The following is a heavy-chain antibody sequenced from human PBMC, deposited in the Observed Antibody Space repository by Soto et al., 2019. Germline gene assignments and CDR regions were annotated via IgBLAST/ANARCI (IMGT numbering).Heavy chain of an antibody. V-gene: IGHV3-66*04. J-gene: IGHJ4*02. D-gene: IGHD5-18*01. Sequence: EVQLVESGGGLVQPGGSLRLSCAASGFTVSSNYMSWDRQAPGKGLEWGSVIYSGGSAYYADSVKGRVTVSRDNSKNTLYLQMNSLRAEDTAVYYCARHGYSYGGGYFDYWGQGTLVTVSS. CDR1: GFTVSSNY. CDR3: ARHGYSYGGGYFDY. CDR2: IYSGGSA.